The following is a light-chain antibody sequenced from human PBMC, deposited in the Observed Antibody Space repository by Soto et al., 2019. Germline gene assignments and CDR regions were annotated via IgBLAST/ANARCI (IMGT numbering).Light chain of an antibody. Sequence: EVVMTQSPATLSVSPGERATLSCRASETVAANLAWYQQKPGQAPRLLISGASTRAAGISDRFRGSGSGTEFTLTISSLRSEDSAIYYCQQYFEWPPMTFGQGNKVHIK. CDR1: ETVAAN. CDR2: GAS. CDR3: QQYFEWPPMT. V-gene: IGKV3-15*01. J-gene: IGKJ1*01.